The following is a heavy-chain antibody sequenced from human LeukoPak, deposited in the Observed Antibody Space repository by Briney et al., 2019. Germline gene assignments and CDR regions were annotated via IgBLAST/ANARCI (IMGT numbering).Heavy chain of an antibody. Sequence: ASVKVSCKVSGFTLSELSMHWVRQAPGQGLEWMGWINPNSGGTNYAQKFQGWVTMTRDTSISTAYMELSRLRSDDTAVYYCARAPYSSSWTYFDYWGQGTLVTVSS. J-gene: IGHJ4*02. CDR3: ARAPYSSSWTYFDY. D-gene: IGHD6-13*01. CDR1: GFTLSELS. V-gene: IGHV1-2*04. CDR2: INPNSGGT.